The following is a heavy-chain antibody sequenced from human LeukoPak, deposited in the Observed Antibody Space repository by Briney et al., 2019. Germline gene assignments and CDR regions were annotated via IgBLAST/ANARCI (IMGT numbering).Heavy chain of an antibody. J-gene: IGHJ6*02. CDR1: GFTFSSYA. CDR2: ISYDGSNK. V-gene: IGHV3-30-3*01. D-gene: IGHD6-13*01. CDR3: AKELAYSSSWGYGMDV. Sequence: GGSLRLSCAASGFTFSSYAMHWVRQAPGKGLEWVAVISYDGSNKYYADSVKGRFTISRDNSKNTLYLQMNSLRAEDTAVYYCAKELAYSSSWGYGMDVWGQGTTVTVSS.